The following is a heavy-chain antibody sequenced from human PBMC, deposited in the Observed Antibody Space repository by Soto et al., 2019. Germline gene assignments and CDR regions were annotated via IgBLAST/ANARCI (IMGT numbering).Heavy chain of an antibody. Sequence: ASVKVSCKASGYTFTSYAMNWVRQAPGQGLEWMGWINTNTGNPTYAQGFTGRFVFSLDTSVSTAYLQICSLKAEDTAVYYCARYYYDSSDNYYYYCGMDVWGQGTTVTVSS. CDR2: INTNTGNP. CDR1: GYTFTSYA. J-gene: IGHJ6*02. D-gene: IGHD3-22*01. CDR3: ARYYYDSSDNYYYYCGMDV. V-gene: IGHV7-4-1*01.